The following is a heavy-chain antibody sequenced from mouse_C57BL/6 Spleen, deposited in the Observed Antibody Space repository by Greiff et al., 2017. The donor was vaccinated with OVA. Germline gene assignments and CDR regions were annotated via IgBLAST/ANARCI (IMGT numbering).Heavy chain of an antibody. J-gene: IGHJ1*03. D-gene: IGHD2-1*01. CDR3: ALIYYGYYEGNWYFDV. CDR2: ISSGSSTI. CDR1: GFTFSDYG. Sequence: EVQLVESGGGLVKPGGSLKLSCAASGFTFSDYGMHWVRQAPEKGLEWVAYISSGSSTIYYADTVKGRFTISRDNAKNTLFLQMTSLRSEDTAMYYCALIYYGYYEGNWYFDVWGTGTTVTVSS. V-gene: IGHV5-17*01.